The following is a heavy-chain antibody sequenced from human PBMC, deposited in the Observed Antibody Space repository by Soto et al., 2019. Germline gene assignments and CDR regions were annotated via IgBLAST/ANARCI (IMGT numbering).Heavy chain of an antibody. J-gene: IGHJ5*02. Sequence: SETLSLTCTVSGGSISSGGYYWYWIRQHPGKGLEWIGYIYYSGSTYYNPSLKSRVTISVDTSKNQFSLKLSSVTAADTAVYYCARAGLEWSYNWFDPWGQGTLVTVSS. V-gene: IGHV4-30-4*08. CDR3: ARAGLEWSYNWFDP. CDR1: GGSISSGGYY. CDR2: IYYSGST. D-gene: IGHD3-3*01.